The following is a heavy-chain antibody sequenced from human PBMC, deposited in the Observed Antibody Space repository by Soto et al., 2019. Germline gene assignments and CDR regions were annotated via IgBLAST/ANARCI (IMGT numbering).Heavy chain of an antibody. D-gene: IGHD5-12*01. Sequence: SETLSLTCTVSGGSISSGDYYWSWIRQPPGKGLEWIGYIYYSGSTYYNPSLKSRVTISVDTSKNQFSLKLSSVTAADTAVYYCARVPLYSGYDFLAFDIWGQGTMVTVSS. CDR2: IYYSGST. CDR3: ARVPLYSGYDFLAFDI. J-gene: IGHJ3*02. V-gene: IGHV4-30-4*01. CDR1: GGSISSGDYY.